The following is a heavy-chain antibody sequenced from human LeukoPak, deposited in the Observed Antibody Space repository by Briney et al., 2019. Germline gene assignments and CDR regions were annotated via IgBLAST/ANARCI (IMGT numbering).Heavy chain of an antibody. Sequence: GGSPRLSCAASGFTVSSNYMSWVRQAPGKGLEWVSVIYSGGTANYADSVEGRFTISRDNSKNTLYLQMNSLRAEDTAVYYCAKDRVSSGWYYYWGQGTLVTVSS. V-gene: IGHV3-53*05. D-gene: IGHD6-19*01. CDR2: IYSGGTA. CDR3: AKDRVSSGWYYY. J-gene: IGHJ4*02. CDR1: GFTVSSNY.